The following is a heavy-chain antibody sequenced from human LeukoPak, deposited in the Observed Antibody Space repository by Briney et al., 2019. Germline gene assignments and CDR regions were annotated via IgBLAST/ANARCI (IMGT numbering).Heavy chain of an antibody. D-gene: IGHD6-19*01. CDR3: AKDHSSGFQAPNY. CDR2: ISGSGDRT. CDR1: GFTFSSYG. J-gene: IGHJ4*02. V-gene: IGHV3-23*01. Sequence: GGSLRLSCAASGFTFSSYGMSWVRQAPGKGLEWVAVISGSGDRTYYADSVKGRFTISRDNSRNTLYLQMNSLRAEDTAIYYCAKDHSSGFQAPNYWGQGTLVTVSS.